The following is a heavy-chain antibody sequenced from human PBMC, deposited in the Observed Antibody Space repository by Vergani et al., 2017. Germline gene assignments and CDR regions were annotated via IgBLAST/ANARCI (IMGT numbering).Heavy chain of an antibody. J-gene: IGHJ4*02. D-gene: IGHD6-13*01. CDR2: ISSSGSTI. V-gene: IGHV3-48*03. CDR1: GFTFGDYA. Sequence: EVQLVESGGGLVQPGRSLRLSCTASGFTFGDYAMSWVRQAPGKGLEWVSYISSSGSTIYYADSVKGRFTISRDNAKNSLYLQMNSLRAEDTAVYYCARESLRWQQPTGYWGQGTLVTVSS. CDR3: ARESLRWQQPTGY.